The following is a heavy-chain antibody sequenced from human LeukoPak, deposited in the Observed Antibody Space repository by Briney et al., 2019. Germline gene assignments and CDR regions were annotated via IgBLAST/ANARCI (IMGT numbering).Heavy chain of an antibody. CDR2: ISGSGGDT. J-gene: IGHJ4*02. Sequence: GGSLRLSCAASGFTFSSDAMSWVRQAPGKGLEWVLGISGSGGDTHYADSVKGRFTISRDNSKNTLYLQMNSLGVEDTAVYYCAKVPYGSGSYSTLDYWGQGTLVTVSS. D-gene: IGHD3-10*01. CDR1: GFTFSSDA. V-gene: IGHV3-23*01. CDR3: AKVPYGSGSYSTLDY.